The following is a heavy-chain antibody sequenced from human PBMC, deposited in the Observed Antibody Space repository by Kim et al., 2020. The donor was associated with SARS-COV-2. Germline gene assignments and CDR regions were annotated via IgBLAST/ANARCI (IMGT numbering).Heavy chain of an antibody. V-gene: IGHV4-39*01. CDR2: IYYSGST. D-gene: IGHD3-22*01. Sequence: SETLSLTCTVSGGSISSSSYYWGWIRQPPGKGLEWIGSIYYSGSTYYNPSLKSRVTISVDTSKNQFSLKLSSVTAADTAVYYCARHGFPDYYDSSGYPALDYWGQGTLVTVSS. J-gene: IGHJ4*02. CDR3: ARHGFPDYYDSSGYPALDY. CDR1: GGSISSSSYY.